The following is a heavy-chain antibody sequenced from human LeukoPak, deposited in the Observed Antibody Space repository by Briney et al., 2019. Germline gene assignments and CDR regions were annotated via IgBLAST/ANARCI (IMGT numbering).Heavy chain of an antibody. Sequence: PGGSLRLSCAASGFTFRSYSMNWVRQAPGEGLEWVSAIDPSSTYIYYADSVKGRLTISRDNAENSLYLQMNSLRVEDTAVYYCARGDFGEYPAFDIWGLGTMVTVSS. CDR1: GFTFRSYS. J-gene: IGHJ3*02. CDR2: IDPSSTYI. CDR3: ARGDFGEYPAFDI. V-gene: IGHV3-21*01. D-gene: IGHD3-10*01.